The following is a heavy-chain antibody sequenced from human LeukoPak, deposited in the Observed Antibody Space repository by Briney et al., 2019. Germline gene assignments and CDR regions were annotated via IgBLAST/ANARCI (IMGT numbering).Heavy chain of an antibody. D-gene: IGHD2-2*01. CDR3: AKDRYCSSTSCYNWFDP. V-gene: IGHV3-9*01. CDR2: ISWNSGSI. J-gene: IGHJ5*02. Sequence: GGSLRLSCAASGFTFDDYAMHWVRQAPGKGLEWVSGISWNSGSIGYADSVKGRFTISRDNAKNSLYLQMNSLRAEDTAVYYCAKDRYCSSTSCYNWFDPWGQGTLVTVSS. CDR1: GFTFDDYA.